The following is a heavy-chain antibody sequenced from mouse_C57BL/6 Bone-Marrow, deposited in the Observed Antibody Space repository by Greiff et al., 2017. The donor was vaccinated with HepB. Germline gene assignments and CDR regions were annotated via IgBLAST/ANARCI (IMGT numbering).Heavy chain of an antibody. CDR1: GYTFTSYW. CDR2: IDPSDSYT. CDR3: ARKFYYYYRGAMDY. Sequence: QVQLQQPGAELVMPGASVKLSCKASGYTFTSYWMHWVKQRPGQGLEWIGEIDPSDSYTNYNQKFKGKSTLTVDKSSSTAYMQLSSLTSEDSAVYYCARKFYYYYRGAMDYWGQGTSVTVSS. J-gene: IGHJ4*01. D-gene: IGHD2-14*01. V-gene: IGHV1-69*01.